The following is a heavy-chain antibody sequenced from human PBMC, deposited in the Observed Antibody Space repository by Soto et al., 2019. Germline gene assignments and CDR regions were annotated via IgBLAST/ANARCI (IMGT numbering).Heavy chain of an antibody. V-gene: IGHV1-3*01. D-gene: IGHD3-10*01. CDR3: ARGLGGSGSYSDY. CDR1: GYTFTNYA. J-gene: IGHJ4*02. CDR2: INAGNGNT. Sequence: QVHLVQSGAEVKKPGASVKVSCKASGYTFTNYAMHWVRQAPGQRLEWMGWINAGNGNTKYSQKFQGRVTITRDTSASTAYMALSSLRSEDTAVYYCARGLGGSGSYSDYWGQGTLVTVSS.